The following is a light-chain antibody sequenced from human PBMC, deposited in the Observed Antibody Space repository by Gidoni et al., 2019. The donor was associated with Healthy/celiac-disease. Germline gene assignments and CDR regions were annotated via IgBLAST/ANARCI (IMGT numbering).Light chain of an antibody. CDR3: QQLNSYLGVT. V-gene: IGKV1-9*01. CDR2: AAS. CDR1: QGISSY. J-gene: IGKJ3*01. Sequence: DIQLTPSPSFLAASVGDRVTIPCRASQGISSYLAWYQQKPGKAPKPLIYAASTLQSGVPSRFSGSGSGKEFTLTISSLQPEDFATYYCQQLNSYLGVTFGPGTKVDIK.